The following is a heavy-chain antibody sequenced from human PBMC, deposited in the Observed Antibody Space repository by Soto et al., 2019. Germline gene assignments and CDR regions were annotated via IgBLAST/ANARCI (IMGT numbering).Heavy chain of an antibody. V-gene: IGHV3-11*01. Sequence: GGSLRLSCAASGFTFSDYYMSWIRQAPGKGLEWVSYISSSGSTIYYADSVKGRFTISRDNAKNSLYLQMNSLRAEDTAVYYCATPSLSRDLGDAFDIWGQGTMVTVSS. J-gene: IGHJ3*02. CDR2: ISSSGSTI. CDR1: GFTFSDYY. CDR3: ATPSLSRDLGDAFDI.